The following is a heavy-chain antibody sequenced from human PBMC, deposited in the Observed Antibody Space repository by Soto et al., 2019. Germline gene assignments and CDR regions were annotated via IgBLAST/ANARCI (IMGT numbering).Heavy chain of an antibody. Sequence: SETLSLTCSVSGDSISNLDYFWAWIRQPPGQALEYIGYIYKSATTYYNPSFKSRVAISVDTSKSQFSLNATSVTAADTAVYFCARGRYCLTGRCFPNWFDSWGQGALVTVSS. CDR3: ARGRYCLTGRCFPNWFDS. CDR2: IYKSATT. CDR1: GDSISNLDYF. D-gene: IGHD7-27*01. J-gene: IGHJ5*01. V-gene: IGHV4-30-4*01.